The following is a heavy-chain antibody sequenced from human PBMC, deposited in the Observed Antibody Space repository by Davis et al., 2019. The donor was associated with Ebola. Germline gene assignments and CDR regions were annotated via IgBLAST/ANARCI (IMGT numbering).Heavy chain of an antibody. D-gene: IGHD3-9*01. J-gene: IGHJ1*01. CDR2: IYYSGST. Sequence: SETLSLTCAVSGGSISSSSYYWGWIRQPPGKGLEWIGSIYYSGSTYYNPSLKSRVTISVDTSKNQFSLKLSSVTAADTAVYYCAIRESDSPAYYDILTGYGEYFQHWGQGTLVTVSS. CDR3: AIRESDSPAYYDILTGYGEYFQH. V-gene: IGHV4-39*01. CDR1: GGSISSSSYY.